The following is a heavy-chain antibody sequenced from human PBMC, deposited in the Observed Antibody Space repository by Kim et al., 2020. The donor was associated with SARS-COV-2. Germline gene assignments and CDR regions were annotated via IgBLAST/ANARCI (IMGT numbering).Heavy chain of an antibody. CDR1: GFTFSSYE. CDR2: ISSSGSTI. J-gene: IGHJ6*02. Sequence: GGSLRLSCAASGFTFSSYEMNWVRQAPGKGLEWVSYISSSGSTIYYADSVKGRFTISRDNAKNSLYLQMNSLRAEDTAVYYCARDIRLPPEGDFWSGYYYYYYGMDVWGQGTTVTVSS. D-gene: IGHD3-3*01. CDR3: ARDIRLPPEGDFWSGYYYYYYGMDV. V-gene: IGHV3-48*03.